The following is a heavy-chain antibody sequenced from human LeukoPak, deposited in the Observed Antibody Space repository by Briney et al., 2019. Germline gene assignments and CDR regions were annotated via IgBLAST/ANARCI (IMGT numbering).Heavy chain of an antibody. J-gene: IGHJ5*02. V-gene: IGHV3-30*03. CDR2: ISYDGSNK. Sequence: PGGSLRLSCAVSGFTFSSYGMHWVRQAPGKGLEWVSVISYDGSNKYYADSVKGRFTISRDNSKNTLYLQMNSLRAEDTAVYYCARDRRRYCSSTSCLNWFDPWGQGTLVTVSS. D-gene: IGHD2-2*01. CDR3: ARDRRRYCSSTSCLNWFDP. CDR1: GFTFSSYG.